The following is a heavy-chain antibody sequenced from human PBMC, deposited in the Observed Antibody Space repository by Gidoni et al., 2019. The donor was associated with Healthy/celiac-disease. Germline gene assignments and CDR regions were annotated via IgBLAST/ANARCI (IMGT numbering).Heavy chain of an antibody. J-gene: IGHJ4*02. D-gene: IGHD4-17*01. CDR2: IWYDGINK. Sequence: QVQLVEYGGGVVRPGRSLRLPCAACGSTFSSYVMHWVRQAPVKGLEWVAVIWYDGINKYYADSVKGRFPISRDNSKNTLYLQMNSLRSEDTAVYYCARDSGDIYWGQGTLVTVSS. V-gene: IGHV3-33*01. CDR3: ARDSGDIY. CDR1: GSTFSSYV.